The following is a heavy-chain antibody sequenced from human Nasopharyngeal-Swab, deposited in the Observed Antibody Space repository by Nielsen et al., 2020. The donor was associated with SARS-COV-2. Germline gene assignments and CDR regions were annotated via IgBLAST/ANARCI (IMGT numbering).Heavy chain of an antibody. CDR3: ARAMLSGGVLWFGELLNSLDY. V-gene: IGHV3-33*01. CDR2: IWYDGSNK. J-gene: IGHJ4*02. D-gene: IGHD3-10*01. Sequence: GEPLKISCAASGFTFSSYGMHWVRQAPGKGLEWVAVIWYDGSNKYYADSVKGRFTISRDNSKNTLYLQMNSLRAEDTAVYYCARAMLSGGVLWFGELLNSLDYWGQGTLVTVSS. CDR1: GFTFSSYG.